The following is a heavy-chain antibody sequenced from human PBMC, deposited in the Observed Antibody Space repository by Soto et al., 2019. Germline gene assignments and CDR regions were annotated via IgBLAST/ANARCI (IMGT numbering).Heavy chain of an antibody. CDR1: GASVSTSYW. CDR3: TRALSKSLDY. CDR2: IHYSGTT. V-gene: IGHV4-4*02. Sequence: SETLSLTCAVSGASVSTSYWWSWVRQPPGEGLEWIGEIHYSGTTNYNPSLKSRVTISLDKSNNQFSLNLNSVTAADTAMYYCTRALSKSLDYWGQGTLVTVS. J-gene: IGHJ4*02.